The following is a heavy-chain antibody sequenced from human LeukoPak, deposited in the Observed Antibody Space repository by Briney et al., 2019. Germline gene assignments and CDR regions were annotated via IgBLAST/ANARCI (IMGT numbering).Heavy chain of an antibody. CDR2: INLSGGST. J-gene: IGHJ4*02. Sequence: GASVKVSCKASGYTFTSYYMHWVRQAAGQRLEWMGMINLSGGSTSYAQKLQGRVTMTRETSTSTVYMELSSLRSEDTAVYYCARSAARRGNFPRCFDYWGQGTLVTVSS. CDR1: GYTFTSYY. V-gene: IGHV1-46*04. CDR3: ARSAARRGNFPRCFDY. D-gene: IGHD4-23*01.